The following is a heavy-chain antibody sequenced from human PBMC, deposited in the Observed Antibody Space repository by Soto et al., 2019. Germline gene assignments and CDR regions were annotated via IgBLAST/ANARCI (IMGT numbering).Heavy chain of an antibody. V-gene: IGHV1-3*01. CDR1: GYTFASYT. Sequence: ASVKVSCKASGYTFASYTLHWVRQAPGQRFEWLGWISAGNGNTKSSQKFQDRVTFDRNTSASTVSMELNSLRSEDTAIYYCARVSMAANAGNFYYDFWGQGSLVTVSS. CDR3: ARVSMAANAGNFYYDF. D-gene: IGHD6-13*01. CDR2: ISAGNGNT. J-gene: IGHJ4*01.